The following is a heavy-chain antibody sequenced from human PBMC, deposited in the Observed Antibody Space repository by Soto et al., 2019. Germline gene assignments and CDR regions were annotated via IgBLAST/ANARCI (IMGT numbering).Heavy chain of an antibody. CDR1: GFTFSSYA. Sequence: GGSLRLSCAASGFTFSSYAMSWVRQAPGKGLEWVSAISFSGGSTYYADSVKGRFTISRDNSKNTLYLQMNSLRAEDTAVYYCTKDIRYCSRTTCPAHYYYYIDVWGKGTTVTVSS. CDR3: TKDIRYCSRTTCPAHYYYYIDV. CDR2: ISFSGGST. J-gene: IGHJ6*03. D-gene: IGHD2-2*01. V-gene: IGHV3-23*01.